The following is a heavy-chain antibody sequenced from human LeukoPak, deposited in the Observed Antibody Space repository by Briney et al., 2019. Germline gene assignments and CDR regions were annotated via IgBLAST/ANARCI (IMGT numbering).Heavy chain of an antibody. Sequence: ASVKVSCTASGYTFTGYHMHWVRQAPGQGLEWMGRINPNSGDTNYAQKFQGRVTMTRDTSISTAYMELSRLRSDDTAVYYCARDYCSSTSCLFDYWGQGTLVTVSS. D-gene: IGHD2-2*01. CDR2: INPNSGDT. J-gene: IGHJ4*02. V-gene: IGHV1-2*06. CDR3: ARDYCSSTSCLFDY. CDR1: GYTFTGYH.